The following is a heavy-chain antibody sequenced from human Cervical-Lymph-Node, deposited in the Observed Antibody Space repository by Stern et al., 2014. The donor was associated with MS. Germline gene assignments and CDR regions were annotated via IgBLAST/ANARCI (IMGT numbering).Heavy chain of an antibody. Sequence: QVQLQESGPGLVKPSETLSLTCTVSGGSISSYYWSWIRQPPGKGLEWIGYIYYSGSTNYNPSLKSRVTISVDTSKNQFSLKLSSVPAADTAVYYCARNRRTYYYGMDVWGQGTTVTVSS. CDR1: GGSISSYY. J-gene: IGHJ6*02. V-gene: IGHV4-59*01. CDR2: IYYSGST. D-gene: IGHD1-14*01. CDR3: ARNRRTYYYGMDV.